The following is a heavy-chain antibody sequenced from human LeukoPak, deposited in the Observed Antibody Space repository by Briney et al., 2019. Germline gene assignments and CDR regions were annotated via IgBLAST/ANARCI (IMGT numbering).Heavy chain of an antibody. V-gene: IGHV3-72*01. CDR3: ARVEGCTNGVCYYYFDY. D-gene: IGHD2-8*01. CDR1: GFTFSNAW. J-gene: IGHJ4*02. CDR2: IRNKTKKYTT. Sequence: GGSLRLSCAASGFTFSNAWMSWVRQAPGKGLEWVGRIRNKTKKYTTEYAASVKGRFTISRDDSKNSLYLQMNSLKIEDTAVYYCARVEGCTNGVCYYYFDYWGQGTLVTVSS.